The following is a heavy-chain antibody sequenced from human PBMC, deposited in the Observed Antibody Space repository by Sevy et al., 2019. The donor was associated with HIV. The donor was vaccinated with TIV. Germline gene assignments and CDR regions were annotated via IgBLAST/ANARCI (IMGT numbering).Heavy chain of an antibody. CDR2: INPTNGDI. Sequence: ASVKVSCKASGYTFIGYYIHWVRQAPGQGFEWIERINPTNGDIKYAQKFQGRVTVTRDMSVSTAYMELIRLRSDDTYEYYCACQTSGWYDWFDPWGQGTLVTVSS. CDR3: ACQTSGWYDWFDP. CDR1: GYTFIGYY. V-gene: IGHV1-2*05. J-gene: IGHJ5*02. D-gene: IGHD6-19*01.